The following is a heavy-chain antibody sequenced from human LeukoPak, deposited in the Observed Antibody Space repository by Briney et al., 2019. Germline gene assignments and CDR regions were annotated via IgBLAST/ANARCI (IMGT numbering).Heavy chain of an antibody. V-gene: IGHV4-31*03. Sequence: SETLSLTCTVSGGSISSGGYYWSWIRQHPGKGLEWIGYIYYSGSTNYNPSLKSRVTISVDTSKNQFSLKLSSVTAAGTAVYYCARGRAIIRYGSGSYYLFDYWGQGTLVTVSS. D-gene: IGHD3-10*01. CDR3: ARGRAIIRYGSGSYYLFDY. CDR1: GGSISSGGYY. CDR2: IYYSGST. J-gene: IGHJ4*02.